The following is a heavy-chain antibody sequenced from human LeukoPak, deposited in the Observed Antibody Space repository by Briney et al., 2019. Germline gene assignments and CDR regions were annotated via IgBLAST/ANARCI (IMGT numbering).Heavy chain of an antibody. Sequence: SVKVSCKASGYTFTGYYMHWVRQAPGQGLEWMGGIIPIFGTANYAQKFQGRVTITADESTSTAYMELSSLRSEDTAVYYCVLYYYGSGSPDYWGQGTLVTVSS. CDR3: VLYYYGSGSPDY. D-gene: IGHD3-10*01. CDR1: GYTFTGYY. V-gene: IGHV1-69*13. CDR2: IIPIFGTA. J-gene: IGHJ4*02.